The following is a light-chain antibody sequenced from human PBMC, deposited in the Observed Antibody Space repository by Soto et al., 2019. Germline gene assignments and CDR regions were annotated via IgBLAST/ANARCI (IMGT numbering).Light chain of an antibody. CDR2: AAS. V-gene: IGKV1-5*01. CDR3: QQLNSYPLT. CDR1: QSINSW. J-gene: IGKJ4*01. Sequence: DIQMTQSPWTLAAFVGGRVTITCRASQSINSWLAWYQQKPGKAPKLLIYAASTLQSGVPSRFSGSGSGTEFTLTISSLQPEDFATYSCQQLNSYPLTCGGGTKGDIK.